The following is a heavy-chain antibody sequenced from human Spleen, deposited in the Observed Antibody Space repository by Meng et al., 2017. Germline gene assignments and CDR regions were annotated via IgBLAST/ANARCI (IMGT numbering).Heavy chain of an antibody. CDR2: FYYSGST. CDR1: GDSVKIDSSY. V-gene: IGHV4-61*01. CDR3: ARERRIATRPLDY. J-gene: IGHJ4*02. Sequence: VQLQESGPGLVRTSETLSLTCTVSGDSVKIDSSYWTWIRRPPGKGLEWIGHFYYSGSTDYNPSLRDRVSISVDTSKNQFSLKLSPILAADTAVYYCARERRIATRPLDYWGQGTLVTVSS. D-gene: IGHD6-6*01.